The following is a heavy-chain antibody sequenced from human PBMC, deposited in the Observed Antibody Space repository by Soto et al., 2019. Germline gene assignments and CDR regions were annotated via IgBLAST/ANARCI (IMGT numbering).Heavy chain of an antibody. D-gene: IGHD1-1*01. V-gene: IGHV3-74*01. CDR3: ARDNWNSY. Sequence: GGSLRLSCAASGFTFSNYWMHWVRQGPGKGLVWVARVKSDGSSTSYAVSVKGRFTISRDNAKNTLYLQMNSLRVEDTAVYYCARDNWNSYWGQGTLVTAPQ. CDR1: GFTFSNYW. CDR2: VKSDGSST. J-gene: IGHJ4*02.